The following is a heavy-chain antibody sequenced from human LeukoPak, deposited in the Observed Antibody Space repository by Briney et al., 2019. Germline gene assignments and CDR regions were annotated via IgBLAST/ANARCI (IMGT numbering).Heavy chain of an antibody. CDR3: ARGRSSMVRGYYYYYMDV. V-gene: IGHV4-61*05. D-gene: IGHD3-10*01. Sequence: SETLSLTCNVSGGSISSSSYYWGWIRQPPGKGLEWIGYIYYSGSTNYNPSLKSRVTISVDTSKNQFSLKLSSVTAADTAVYYCARGRSSMVRGYYYYYMDVWGKGTTVTISS. CDR1: GGSISSSSYY. CDR2: IYYSGST. J-gene: IGHJ6*03.